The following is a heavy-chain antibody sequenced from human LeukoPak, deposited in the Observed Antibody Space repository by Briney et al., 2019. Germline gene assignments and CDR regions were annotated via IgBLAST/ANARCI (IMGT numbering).Heavy chain of an antibody. CDR2: ISSSSSYI. CDR3: AREGLRTYYDFWSGHAFDI. CDR1: GFTFSSYS. Sequence: GGSLRLSCAASGFTFSSYSMNWVRQAPGKGLEWVSSISSSSSYIYYADSVKGRFTMSKDNSKNTLYLQMNSLRAEDTAVYYCAREGLRTYYDFWSGHAFDIWGQGTMVTVSS. J-gene: IGHJ3*02. D-gene: IGHD3-3*01. V-gene: IGHV3-21*01.